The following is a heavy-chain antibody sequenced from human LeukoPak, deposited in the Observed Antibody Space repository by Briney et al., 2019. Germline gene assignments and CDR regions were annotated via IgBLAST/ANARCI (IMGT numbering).Heavy chain of an antibody. CDR1: GFLFSSYA. J-gene: IGHJ6*02. V-gene: IGHV3-64D*09. CDR2: ISDSGGST. CDR3: VRGYSFGPYGMDV. Sequence: GGSLRLSCSASGFLFSSYAMHWVRQAPGKGLEYVSAISDSGGSTYYADSVKGRFTISRDNSKNTLYLQMSSLRAEDTAVYFCVRGYSFGPYGMDVWGQGTTVTVSS. D-gene: IGHD2-15*01.